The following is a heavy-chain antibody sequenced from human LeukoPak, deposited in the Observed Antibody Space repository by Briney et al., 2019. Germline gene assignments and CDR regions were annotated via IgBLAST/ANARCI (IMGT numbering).Heavy chain of an antibody. V-gene: IGHV4-34*01. D-gene: IGHD1-26*01. CDR2: INHSGST. Sequence: SETLSLTCAVYGGPFGGYYWSWIRQPPGKGLEWIGEINHSGSTNYNPSLKSRVTISVDTSKNQFSLKLSSVTAADTAVYYCAARGGSYYVTPFDYWGQGTLVTVSS. CDR1: GGPFGGYY. J-gene: IGHJ4*02. CDR3: AARGGSYYVTPFDY.